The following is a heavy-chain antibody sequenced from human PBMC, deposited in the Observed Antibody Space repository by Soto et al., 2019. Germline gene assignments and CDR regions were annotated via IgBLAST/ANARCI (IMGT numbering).Heavy chain of an antibody. CDR1: GYSFTTYW. J-gene: IGHJ6*02. D-gene: IGHD6-19*01. V-gene: IGHV5-51*01. CDR3: ARVPDSSLGTMDV. CDR2: MFPGDSDT. Sequence: GESLKISCKGSGYSFTTYWIGWVRQLPGQGLEWMGVMFPGDSDTRYSPSFQGQVTMSADPSTNTAYLEWSSLKAADSAMYYCARVPDSSLGTMDVWGQGTSVTVSS.